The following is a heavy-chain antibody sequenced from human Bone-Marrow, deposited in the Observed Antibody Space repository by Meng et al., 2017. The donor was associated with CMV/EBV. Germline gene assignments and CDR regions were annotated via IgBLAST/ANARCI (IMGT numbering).Heavy chain of an antibody. D-gene: IGHD3-3*01. V-gene: IGHV3-21*04. Sequence: GESLKISCAASGFTFSSYSMNWVRQAPGKGLEWVSSISSSSSYIYYADSVKGRFTISRDNSKNTLYLQMNSLRAEDTAVYYCANLDYDFWSGFPFDYWGQGTLVTVSS. J-gene: IGHJ4*02. CDR1: GFTFSSYS. CDR2: ISSSSSYI. CDR3: ANLDYDFWSGFPFDY.